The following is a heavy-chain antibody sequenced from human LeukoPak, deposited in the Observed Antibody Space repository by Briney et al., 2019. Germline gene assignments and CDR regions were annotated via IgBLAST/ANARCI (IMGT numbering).Heavy chain of an antibody. CDR3: ATVLYSYGYRYFDY. CDR1: GYTLTELS. V-gene: IGHV1-24*01. J-gene: IGHJ4*02. CDR2: FDPEDGET. Sequence: ASAKVSCKVSGYTLTELSMHWVRQAPGKGLEWMGGFDPEDGETIYAQKFQGRVTMTEDTSTDTAYMELSSLRSEDTAVYYCATVLYSYGYRYFDYWGQGTLVTVSS. D-gene: IGHD5-18*01.